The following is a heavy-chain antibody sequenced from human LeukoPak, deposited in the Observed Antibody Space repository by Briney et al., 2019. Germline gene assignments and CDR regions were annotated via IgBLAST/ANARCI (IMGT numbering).Heavy chain of an antibody. CDR2: IYYSGST. V-gene: IGHV4-59*01. CDR3: ARGYPVSNWFDP. Sequence: SEPLSLTFPVSGGSISSYYWSWIRPPPGTGLEWNGYIYYSGSTNYNPSLKSRVTISVDTSKNQFSLKLSSVTAADTAVYYWARGYPVSNWFDPWGQGTLVTVSS. D-gene: IGHD1-14*01. CDR1: GGSISSYY. J-gene: IGHJ5*02.